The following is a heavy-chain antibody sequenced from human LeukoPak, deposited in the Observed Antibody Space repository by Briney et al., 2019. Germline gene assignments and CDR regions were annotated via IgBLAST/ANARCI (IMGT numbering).Heavy chain of an antibody. J-gene: IGHJ6*03. CDR1: GYTLTELS. Sequence: ASVKVSCKVSGYTLTELSMHWVRQAPGKGLEWMGGFDPEDGETIYAQKFQGRVTMTEDTSTSTAYMELRNLKSDDTAVYYCARSGGYYFYMDVWGKGTTVTVSS. CDR3: ARSGGYYFYMDV. CDR2: FDPEDGET. D-gene: IGHD1-26*01. V-gene: IGHV1-24*01.